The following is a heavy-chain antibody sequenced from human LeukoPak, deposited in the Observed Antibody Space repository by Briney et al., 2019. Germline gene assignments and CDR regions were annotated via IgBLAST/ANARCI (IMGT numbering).Heavy chain of an antibody. CDR1: GYTFTSYA. Sequence: ASVKVSCKASGYTFTSYAMHWVRQAPGQRLEWMGWINAGNGNTKYSQKFQGRVTITRDTSASTAYMELSSLRSEDTAVYYCARAYDYVWGSSGAFDIWGQGTMVTVSS. J-gene: IGHJ3*02. CDR2: INAGNGNT. V-gene: IGHV1-3*01. CDR3: ARAYDYVWGSSGAFDI. D-gene: IGHD3-16*01.